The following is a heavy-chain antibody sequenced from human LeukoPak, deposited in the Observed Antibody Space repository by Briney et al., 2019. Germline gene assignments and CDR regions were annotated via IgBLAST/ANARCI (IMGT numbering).Heavy chain of an antibody. CDR2: ISAYNGNT. D-gene: IGHD4-17*01. Sequence: ASVKVSCKASGYTFTSYGISWVRQAPGQGLEWMGWISAYNGNTNYAQKLQGRVTMPTDTSTSTAYMELRSLRSDDTAVYYCARDLRYGDYGDYWGQGTLVTVSS. J-gene: IGHJ4*02. CDR1: GYTFTSYG. V-gene: IGHV1-18*01. CDR3: ARDLRYGDYGDY.